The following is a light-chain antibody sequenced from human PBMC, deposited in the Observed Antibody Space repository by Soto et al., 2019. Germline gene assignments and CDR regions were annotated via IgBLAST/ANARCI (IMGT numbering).Light chain of an antibody. V-gene: IGKV3-20*01. CDR3: QQYGDSPPYT. CDR1: QSVSSNY. J-gene: IGKJ2*01. CDR2: GAS. Sequence: EIVLTQSPGPLSLSPGERATLSCRASQSVSSNYLAWYQQKPGQAPRLLIYGASSRATGIPDRFSGSGSGTDFTLTINRLEPEDFAIYYCQQYGDSPPYTFGQGTKLEIK.